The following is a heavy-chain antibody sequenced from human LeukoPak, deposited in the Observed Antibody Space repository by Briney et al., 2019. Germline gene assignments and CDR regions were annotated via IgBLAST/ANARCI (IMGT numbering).Heavy chain of an antibody. CDR2: TSYDESEK. Sequence: GGSLRLSCAASGFTFSDYGMNWVRQAPGKGLEWVAITSYDESEKYYVDSVKGRFTISRDNAKNSLYLQMNSLRAEDTAVYYCARARSGFTYYYYMDVWGKGTTVTVSS. D-gene: IGHD3-3*01. V-gene: IGHV3-30*03. J-gene: IGHJ6*03. CDR1: GFTFSDYG. CDR3: ARARSGFTYYYYMDV.